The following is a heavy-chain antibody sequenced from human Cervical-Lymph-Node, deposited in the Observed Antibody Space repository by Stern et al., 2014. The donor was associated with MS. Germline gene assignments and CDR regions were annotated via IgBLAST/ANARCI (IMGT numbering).Heavy chain of an antibody. CDR3: ASGSVVYDAFDI. CDR2: IYSTGST. V-gene: IGHV4-61*02. D-gene: IGHD2-15*01. Sequence: QLQLQESGPGLAKPSQTLSLTCTVSGGSISRGAYYWSWIRQPAGKGLEWIGRIYSTGSTTYNPSLKSRVTLSVDTSKNQFSLRLTSVTAADTAVYYCASGSVVYDAFDIWGQGTMVTVSS. J-gene: IGHJ3*02. CDR1: GGSISRGAYY.